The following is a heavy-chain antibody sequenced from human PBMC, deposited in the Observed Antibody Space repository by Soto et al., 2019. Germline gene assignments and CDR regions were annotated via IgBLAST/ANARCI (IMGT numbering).Heavy chain of an antibody. CDR3: ARCSGWYGQCYFDC. V-gene: IGHV3-53*02. J-gene: IGHJ4*02. Sequence: DVQLVETGGGLIQPGGSLRLSCAASGFIVSSSYMSWVRQAPAKGLEWVSVIYSDGRTYYADSMKGRFTISRDNSKNTLYLQMNSLSAEDTAVYYCARCSGWYGQCYFDCWGQGTLVTVSS. CDR1: GFIVSSSY. D-gene: IGHD6-13*01. CDR2: IYSDGRT.